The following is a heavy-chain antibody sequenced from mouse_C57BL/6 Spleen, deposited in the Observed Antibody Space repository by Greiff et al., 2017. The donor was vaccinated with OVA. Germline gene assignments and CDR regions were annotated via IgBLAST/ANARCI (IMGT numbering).Heavy chain of an antibody. CDR2: IHPNSGST. D-gene: IGHD1-1*01. V-gene: IGHV1-64*01. CDR3: ARSPYYGSSDYFDY. CDR1: GYTFTSYW. J-gene: IGHJ2*01. Sequence: QVQLKQPGAELVKPGASVKLSCKASGYTFTSYWMHWVKQRPGQGLEWIGMIHPNSGSTNYNEKFKSKATLTVDKSSSTAYMQLSSLTSEDSAVYYCARSPYYGSSDYFDYWGQGTTLTVSS.